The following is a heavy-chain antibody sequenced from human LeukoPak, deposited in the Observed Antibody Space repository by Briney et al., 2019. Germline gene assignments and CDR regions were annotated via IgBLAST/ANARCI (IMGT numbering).Heavy chain of an antibody. J-gene: IGHJ4*02. CDR1: GGSISSYY. Sequence: SETLSLTCTVSGGSISSYYWSWIRQPPGKGLEWIGYIYYSGSTNYNPSLKSRVTISVDTSKNQFSLKLSSVTAADTAVYYCARVGATTTFDYWGQGTLVTVSS. CDR3: ARVGATTTFDY. V-gene: IGHV4-59*01. CDR2: IYYSGST. D-gene: IGHD1-26*01.